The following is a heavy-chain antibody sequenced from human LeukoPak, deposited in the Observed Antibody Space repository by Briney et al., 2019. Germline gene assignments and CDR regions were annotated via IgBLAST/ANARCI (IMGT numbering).Heavy chain of an antibody. V-gene: IGHV3-23*01. CDR1: GFTFSSYA. J-gene: IGHJ6*03. CDR2: ISGSGVGT. Sequence: GGSLRLSCAASGFTFSSYAMSWVRQAPGKGLEWVSVISGSGVGTYYADSVKGRFAISRDNSKNTLYLQMNSLRAEDTAVYYCAKSGSSSIAASDYMDVWGKGTTVTVSS. CDR3: AKSGSSSIAASDYMDV. D-gene: IGHD6-6*01.